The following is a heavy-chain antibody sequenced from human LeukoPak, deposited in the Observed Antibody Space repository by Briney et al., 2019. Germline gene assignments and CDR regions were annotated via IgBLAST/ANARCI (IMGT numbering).Heavy chain of an antibody. V-gene: IGHV4-39*07. D-gene: IGHD2-2*01. CDR1: GGSISSSSYY. CDR3: ARDAGHQLSRRNYYAMDV. CDR2: IYYGGST. J-gene: IGHJ6*02. Sequence: SETLSLTCTVSGGSISSSSYYWGWLRQPPGKGLEWIGSIYYGGSTYYNPSLKSRVTISVDTSKNQFSLKVSSVTAADTAVYYCARDAGHQLSRRNYYAMDVWGQGTTVTVSS.